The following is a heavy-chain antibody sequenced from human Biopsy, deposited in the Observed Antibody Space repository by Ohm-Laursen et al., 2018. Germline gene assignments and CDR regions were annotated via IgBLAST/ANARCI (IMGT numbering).Heavy chain of an antibody. CDR1: GVSINGGRYY. CDR2: IFYSANT. V-gene: IGHV4-31*03. Sequence: PSDTLSLTCTVSGVSINGGRYYWNWIRHHPGKGLEWIGNIFYSANTYYNPSLKSRVTISVDTSKNQFSLKLSSVTAADTAVYYCARGSNDFGGLYFPRWGQGTLLTVSS. CDR3: ARGSNDFGGLYFPR. D-gene: IGHD4-23*01. J-gene: IGHJ4*02.